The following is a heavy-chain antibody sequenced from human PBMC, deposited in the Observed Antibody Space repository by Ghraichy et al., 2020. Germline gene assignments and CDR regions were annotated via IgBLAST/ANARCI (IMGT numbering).Heavy chain of an antibody. CDR2: MNPNSGNT. V-gene: IGHV1-8*03. D-gene: IGHD6-19*01. J-gene: IGHJ4*02. Sequence: ASVKVSCKASGYTFTSYDINWVRQATGQGLEWMGWMNPNSGNTGYAQKFQGRVTITRNTSISTAYMELSSLRSEDTAVYYCARGFQEVAGTGFDYWGQGTLVTVSS. CDR1: GYTFTSYD. CDR3: ARGFQEVAGTGFDY.